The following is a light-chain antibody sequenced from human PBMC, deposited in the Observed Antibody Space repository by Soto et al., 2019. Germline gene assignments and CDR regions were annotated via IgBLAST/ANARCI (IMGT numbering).Light chain of an antibody. J-gene: IGKJ5*01. Sequence: DIQMTQSPSSLSASVGDKDTITCRASQSISSSLNWYQQKSGKAPNLLIYGVSRLQGGVPSRFSGSGSGTDFTLSISSLQPEDFATYYCQQSYTAPSITFGQGTRLEIK. CDR3: QQSYTAPSIT. CDR2: GVS. V-gene: IGKV1-39*01. CDR1: QSISSS.